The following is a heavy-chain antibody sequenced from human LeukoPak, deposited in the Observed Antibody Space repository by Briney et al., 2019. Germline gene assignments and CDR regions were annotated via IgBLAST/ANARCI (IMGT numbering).Heavy chain of an antibody. CDR2: IIPIFGTA. CDR1: GGTFSSYA. V-gene: IGHV1-69*13. CDR3: ARNGFDILTGYLLY. J-gene: IGHJ4*02. Sequence: ASVKVFCKASGGTFSSYAISWVRQAPGQGLEWMGGIIPIFGTANYAQRFQGRVTITADESTSTAYMELSSLRSEDTAVYYCARNGFDILTGYLLYWGQGTLVTVSS. D-gene: IGHD3-9*01.